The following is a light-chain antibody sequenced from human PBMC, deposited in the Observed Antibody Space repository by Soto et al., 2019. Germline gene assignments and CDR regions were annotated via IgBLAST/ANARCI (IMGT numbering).Light chain of an antibody. Sequence: DIQMTQSPSSLSASVGDRVTITCRASEDISNVLAWFQQRPGEAPQSLMFEASYLESGVSSRYSGSGYGTDFTLTISSLQPEDSATYYCQQYKVWPPNFGGGTKVEI. J-gene: IGKJ4*01. CDR1: EDISNV. V-gene: IGKV1-16*01. CDR3: QQYKVWPPN. CDR2: EAS.